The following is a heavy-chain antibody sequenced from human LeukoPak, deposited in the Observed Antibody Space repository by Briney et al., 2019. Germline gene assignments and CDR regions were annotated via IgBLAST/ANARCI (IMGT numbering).Heavy chain of an antibody. Sequence: ASVKVSCKASGGTFSSYAISWVRQAPGQGLEWMGRIIPILGIANYAQKFQGRVTITADKSTSTAYMELSSLRSEDTAVYYCARWTGYSYGPEGLDYWGQGTLVTVSS. D-gene: IGHD5-18*01. CDR1: GGTFSSYA. J-gene: IGHJ4*02. CDR3: ARWTGYSYGPEGLDY. CDR2: IIPILGIA. V-gene: IGHV1-69*04.